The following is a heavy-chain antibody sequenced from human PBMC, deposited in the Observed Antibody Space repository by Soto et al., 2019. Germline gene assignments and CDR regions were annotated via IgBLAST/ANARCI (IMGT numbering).Heavy chain of an antibody. Sequence: SETLSLTCAVYGGSFSGYYWSWIRQPPGKGLEWIGEINHSGSTNYNPSLKSRVTISVDTSKNQFSLKLSSVTAADTAVYYCARGVRYYYYGMDVWGQGTTVT. J-gene: IGHJ6*02. CDR2: INHSGST. V-gene: IGHV4-34*01. CDR1: GGSFSGYY. CDR3: ARGVRYYYYGMDV.